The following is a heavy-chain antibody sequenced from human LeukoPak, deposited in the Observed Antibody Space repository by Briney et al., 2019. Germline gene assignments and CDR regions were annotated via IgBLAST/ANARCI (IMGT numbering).Heavy chain of an antibody. V-gene: IGHV2-5*02. CDR2: IYWDDDK. CDR1: GFSLRTTGVG. Sequence: ESGPTLVQPTQPLTLTYPFPGFSLRTTGVGGAGIRQPPINALEWLPLIYWDDDKRYSPPLKSRLTITKDTSKHQVLLTMTNMHPVDTATYYCARMLWFGESNFFDYWGQGTLVTVSS. D-gene: IGHD3-10*01. CDR3: ARMLWFGESNFFDY. J-gene: IGHJ4*02.